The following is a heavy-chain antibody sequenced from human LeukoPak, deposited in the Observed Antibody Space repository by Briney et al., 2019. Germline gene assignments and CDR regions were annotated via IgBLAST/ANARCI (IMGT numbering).Heavy chain of an antibody. CDR3: ARDRAYGSDWYDAFDI. Sequence: GGSLRLSCAASGFTFSSYEMNWARQAPGKGLEWVSYISSSSSTIYYADSVKGRFTISRDNAKNSLYLQMNSLRAGDTAVYYCARDRAYGSDWYDAFDIWGQGTMVTVSS. CDR1: GFTFSSYE. J-gene: IGHJ3*02. V-gene: IGHV3-48*01. CDR2: ISSSSSTI. D-gene: IGHD6-19*01.